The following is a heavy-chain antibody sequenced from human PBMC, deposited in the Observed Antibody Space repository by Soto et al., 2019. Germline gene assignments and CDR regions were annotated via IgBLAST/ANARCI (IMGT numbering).Heavy chain of an antibody. CDR3: AREKCSSSCYGMDV. J-gene: IGHJ6*02. CDR1: GGSISSGGYY. V-gene: IGHV4-31*03. D-gene: IGHD6-13*01. Sequence: TSETLSLTCTVSGGSISSGGYYWSWIRQHPGKGLEWIGYIYYSGSTYYNPSLKSRVTISVDTSKNQFSLKLSSVTAADTAVYYCAREKCSSSCYGMDVWGQGTTVTVSS. CDR2: IYYSGST.